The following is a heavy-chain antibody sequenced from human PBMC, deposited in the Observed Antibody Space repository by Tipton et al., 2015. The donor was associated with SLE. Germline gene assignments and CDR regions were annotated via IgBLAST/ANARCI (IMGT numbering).Heavy chain of an antibody. V-gene: IGHV4-38-2*02. D-gene: IGHD5-18*01. Sequence: TLSLTCSVSTYSISNGHYWAWVRQPPGKGLEWIGTVYHTGNTYYNPSLESRVTMLVDTSKNEFSLKLTSVTAADTAVYYCAGEHTADAFDIWGQGTMVTVSS. J-gene: IGHJ3*02. CDR3: AGEHTADAFDI. CDR2: VYHTGNT. CDR1: TYSISNGHY.